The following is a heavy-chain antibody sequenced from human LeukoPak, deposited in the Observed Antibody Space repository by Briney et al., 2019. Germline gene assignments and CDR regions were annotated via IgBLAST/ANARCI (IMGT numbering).Heavy chain of an antibody. J-gene: IGHJ5*02. CDR2: ISSSGSTI. D-gene: IGHD6-19*01. CDR1: GFTFSSYE. Sequence: GGSLRLSCEASGFTFSSYEMNWVRQAPGKGLEWVSYISSSGSTIYYADSVKGRFTISRDNAKNSLYLQMNSLRAEDTAVYYCAREMLAAVAAQSWGQGTLVTVSS. V-gene: IGHV3-48*03. CDR3: AREMLAAVAAQS.